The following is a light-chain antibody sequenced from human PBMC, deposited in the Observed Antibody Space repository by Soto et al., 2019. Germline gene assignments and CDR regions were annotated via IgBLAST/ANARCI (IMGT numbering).Light chain of an antibody. J-gene: IGKJ2*01. CDR2: GAS. CDR3: QQYNNWPPYT. Sequence: EIVMTQSPATLSMSPGERATLSCWASQSVGSNLAWYQQKPGQAPRLLIYGASTRATGIPARFGGSGSGTEFTLIISSLQSEDFAVYYCQQYNNWPPYTFGQGTKLEIK. V-gene: IGKV3-15*01. CDR1: QSVGSN.